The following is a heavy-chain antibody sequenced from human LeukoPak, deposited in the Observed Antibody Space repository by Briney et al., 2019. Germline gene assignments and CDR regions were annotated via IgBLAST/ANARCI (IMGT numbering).Heavy chain of an antibody. CDR3: ARGVGGGSSWYFYGPSYYYYMDV. D-gene: IGHD6-13*01. V-gene: IGHV1-2*02. Sequence: ASVKVSCKASGYTFTSYGISWVRQAPGQGLEWMGWINPNSGGTNYAQKFQGRVTMTRDTSISTAYMELSRLRSDDTAVYYCARGVGGGSSWYFYGPSYYYYMDVWGKGTTVTISS. CDR2: INPNSGGT. J-gene: IGHJ6*03. CDR1: GYTFTSYG.